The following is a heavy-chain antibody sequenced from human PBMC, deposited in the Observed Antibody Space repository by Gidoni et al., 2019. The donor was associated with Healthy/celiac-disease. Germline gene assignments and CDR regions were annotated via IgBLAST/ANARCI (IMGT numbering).Heavy chain of an antibody. CDR3: ARGLVLFGSCYYGMDV. CDR2: INPSGST. D-gene: IGHD3-16*01. V-gene: IGHV4-34*01. Sequence: QAQLQQLRAGLVKPSGTMCRTWAVDGWSFGGYYWSCIRQPPGKGLEWIGAINPSGSTNYNPSLTIRVTISVDTSKNQFSLKLSFVTPAATAVSYCARGLVLFGSCYYGMDVWGQGTTVTVSS. CDR1: GWSFGGYY. J-gene: IGHJ6*02.